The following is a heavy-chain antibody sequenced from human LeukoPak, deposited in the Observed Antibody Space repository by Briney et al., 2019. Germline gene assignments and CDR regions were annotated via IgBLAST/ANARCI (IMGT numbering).Heavy chain of an antibody. CDR2: INHSGST. CDR3: VRGKRRPGNWFDP. Sequence: PSETLSLTCAVYGGSFSGYYWSWIRQPPGKGLEWIGEINHSGSTNYNPSLKSRVTISVDTSKNQFSLKLSSVTAADTAVYYCVRGKRRPGNWFDPWGQGTLVTVSS. V-gene: IGHV4-34*01. J-gene: IGHJ5*02. CDR1: GGSFSGYY. D-gene: IGHD6-25*01.